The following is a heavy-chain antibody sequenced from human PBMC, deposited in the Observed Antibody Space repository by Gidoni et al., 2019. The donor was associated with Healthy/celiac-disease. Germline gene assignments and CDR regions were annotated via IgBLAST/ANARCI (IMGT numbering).Heavy chain of an antibody. V-gene: IGHV3-23*01. D-gene: IGHD1-26*01. CDR2: ISGSGGST. CDR1: GFTFSSYA. CDR3: AKGSIVGATNFLGDWFDP. Sequence: EVQLLESGGGLVQPGGSLRLSCAASGFTFSSYAMSWVRQAPGKGLEWVSAISGSGGSTYYADSVKGRFTISRDNSKNTLYLQMNSLRAEDTAVYYCAKGSIVGATNFLGDWFDPWGQGTLVTVSS. J-gene: IGHJ5*02.